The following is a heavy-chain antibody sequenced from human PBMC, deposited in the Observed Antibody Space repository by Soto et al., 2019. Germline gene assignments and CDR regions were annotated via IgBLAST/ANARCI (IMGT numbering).Heavy chain of an antibody. Sequence: SLRLSCAASGFTFSSYGMHWVRQAPGKGLEWVAVISYDGTNKYYADSVKGRFTISRDNSKNTLYLQMNSPRVEDTAVYYCAKDILYSGSYSDYWGQGTLVTISS. D-gene: IGHD1-26*01. CDR3: AKDILYSGSYSDY. V-gene: IGHV3-30*18. CDR2: ISYDGTNK. J-gene: IGHJ4*02. CDR1: GFTFSSYG.